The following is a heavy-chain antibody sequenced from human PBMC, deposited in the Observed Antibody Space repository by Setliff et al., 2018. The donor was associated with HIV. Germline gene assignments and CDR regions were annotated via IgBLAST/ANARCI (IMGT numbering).Heavy chain of an antibody. CDR3: ARVPTSSWYVTTQRTKEYFHH. CDR2: IHYTGST. J-gene: IGHJ1*01. CDR1: GGSISSGGYY. V-gene: IGHV4-31*03. Sequence: KASETLSLTCTVSGGSISSGGYYWSWIRQHPGKGLEWIGYIHYTGSTYYNPSLKSRVTISVDTSKNQFSLKLSSVTAADTAIYYCARVPTSSWYVTTQRTKEYFHHWGQGTLVTVSS. D-gene: IGHD6-13*01.